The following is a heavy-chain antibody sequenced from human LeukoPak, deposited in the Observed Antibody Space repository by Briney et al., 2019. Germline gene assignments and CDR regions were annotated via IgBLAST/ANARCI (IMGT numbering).Heavy chain of an antibody. CDR3: ARLSVGIAVAGTDY. J-gene: IGHJ4*02. D-gene: IGHD6-19*01. Sequence: SETLSLTCAVYGGSFSGYYWSWIRQPPGKGLEWIGEINHSGSTNYNPSLKSRVTISVDTSKNQFSLKLSSVTAADTAVHYCARLSVGIAVAGTDYWGQGTLVTVSS. CDR1: GGSFSGYY. V-gene: IGHV4-34*01. CDR2: INHSGST.